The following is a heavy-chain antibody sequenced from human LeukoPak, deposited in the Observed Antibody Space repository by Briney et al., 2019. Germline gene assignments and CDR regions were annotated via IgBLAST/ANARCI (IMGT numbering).Heavy chain of an antibody. J-gene: IGHJ6*03. V-gene: IGHV4-34*01. CDR2: INHSGST. CDR1: GGSFSGYY. Sequence: SETLSHTCAVYGGSFSGYYWSWIRQPPGKGLELIGDINHSGSTNYNPSLKSRVTISVDTSKNQFSLKLSSVTAADTAVYYCAREGGFELGYCSSTSCYRYMDVWGKGTTVTVSS. D-gene: IGHD2-2*01. CDR3: AREGGFELGYCSSTSCYRYMDV.